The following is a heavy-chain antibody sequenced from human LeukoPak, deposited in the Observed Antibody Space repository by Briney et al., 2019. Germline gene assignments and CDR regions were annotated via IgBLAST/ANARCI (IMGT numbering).Heavy chain of an antibody. V-gene: IGHV3-49*04. CDR3: TRDRGAYNLYDY. CDR1: GFSFSNYA. D-gene: IGHD1-1*01. Sequence: GGSLRLSCVASGFSFSNYAMSWVRQAPGKGLEWVGFIRSKAYGETADYAASVEGRFTISRDDSKAIAYLQMNSLKTEDTAVYHCTRDRGAYNLYDYWGQGTLVTVSS. CDR2: IRSKAYGETA. J-gene: IGHJ4*02.